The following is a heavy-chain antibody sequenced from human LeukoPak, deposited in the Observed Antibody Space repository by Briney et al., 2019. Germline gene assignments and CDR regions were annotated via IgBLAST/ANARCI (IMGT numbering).Heavy chain of an antibody. CDR1: GFTFSSYA. CDR3: ARVPENLYYYYGMDV. V-gene: IGHV3-23*01. D-gene: IGHD1-14*01. CDR2: ISGSGGST. Sequence: GGSLRLSCAASGFTFSSYAMSWVRQAPGKGLEWVSVISGSGGSTYYADSVKGRFTISRDNSKNTLYLQMNSLRAEDTAVYYRARVPENLYYYYGMDVWGQGTTVTVSS. J-gene: IGHJ6*02.